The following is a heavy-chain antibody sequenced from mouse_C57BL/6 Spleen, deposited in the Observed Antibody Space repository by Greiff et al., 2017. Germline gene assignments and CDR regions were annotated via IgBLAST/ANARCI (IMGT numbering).Heavy chain of an antibody. CDR2: IDPSDSYT. J-gene: IGHJ3*01. CDR1: GYTFTSYW. V-gene: IGHV1-50*01. D-gene: IGHD2-1*01. CDR3: AGFYYGNYSWFAY. Sequence: QVQLQQPGAELVKPGASVKLSCKASGYTFTSYWMQWVKQRPGQGLEWIGEIDPSDSYTNYNQKFKGKATLTVDTSSSTAYMQLSSLTSEDSAVYYCAGFYYGNYSWFAYWGQGTLVTVSA.